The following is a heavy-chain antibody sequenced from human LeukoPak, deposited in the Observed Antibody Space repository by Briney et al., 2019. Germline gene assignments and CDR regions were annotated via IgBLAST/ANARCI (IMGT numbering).Heavy chain of an antibody. CDR1: GFTFDDYA. V-gene: IGHV3-9*01. Sequence: GGSLRLSCAASGFTFDDYAMHWVRQAPGKGLEWVSGISWNSGSIGYADSVKGRFTISRDNAKNSLYLQMNSLRAEDTALYYCAKDKYHDSSGYYDYWGQGTLVTVSS. D-gene: IGHD3-22*01. J-gene: IGHJ4*02. CDR2: ISWNSGSI. CDR3: AKDKYHDSSGYYDY.